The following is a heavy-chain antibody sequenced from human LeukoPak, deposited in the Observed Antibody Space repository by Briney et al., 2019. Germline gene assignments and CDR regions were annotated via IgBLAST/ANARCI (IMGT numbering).Heavy chain of an antibody. D-gene: IGHD6-6*01. Sequence: GGSLRLSCAASGFTFSSYSMNWVRQAPGKGLEWVSSISSSSSYIYYADSVKGRFTISRGNAKNSLYLQMNSLRAEDTAVYYCASRDSSSSDEWNYWGQGTLVTVSS. J-gene: IGHJ4*02. CDR2: ISSSSSYI. CDR1: GFTFSSYS. V-gene: IGHV3-21*01. CDR3: ASRDSSSSDEWNY.